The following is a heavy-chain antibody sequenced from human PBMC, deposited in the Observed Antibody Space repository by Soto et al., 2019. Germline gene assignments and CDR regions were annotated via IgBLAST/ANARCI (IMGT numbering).Heavy chain of an antibody. D-gene: IGHD3-10*01. CDR3: AKELSYNSGRPFDY. J-gene: IGHJ4*02. CDR2: ISNSGGAT. Sequence: EVQLLESGGCLVQPGGSLRLSCAASGFAFSSCAMTWVRQAPGKGLEWVSSISNSGGATFYADSVKGRFTVSRENSKNTLYLQMNSLRTEDTALYYCAKELSYNSGRPFDYWGQGTLVTVSS. V-gene: IGHV3-23*01. CDR1: GFAFSSCA.